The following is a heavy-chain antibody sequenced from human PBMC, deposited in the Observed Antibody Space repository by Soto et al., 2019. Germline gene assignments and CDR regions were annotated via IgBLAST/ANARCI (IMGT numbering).Heavy chain of an antibody. CDR3: AGEGNYYDSSGYLGPWFDP. Sequence: GASVKVSCKASGYTFNCYDINWVRQDTGQGLEWMGWMNPNSGNTGYAQKFQGRVTMTRNTSISTAYMELSSLRSEDTAVYYCAGEGNYYDSSGYLGPWFDPWGQGTLVTVSS. D-gene: IGHD3-22*01. CDR1: GYTFNCYD. J-gene: IGHJ5*02. V-gene: IGHV1-8*01. CDR2: MNPNSGNT.